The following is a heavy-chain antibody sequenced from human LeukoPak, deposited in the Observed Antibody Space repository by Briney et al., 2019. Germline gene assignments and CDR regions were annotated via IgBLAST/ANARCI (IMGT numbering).Heavy chain of an antibody. CDR1: GYTFTSYG. Sequence: ASVKVSCKASGYTFTSYGISWVRQAPGQGLEWMGWISAYNGNTNYAQKLQGRVTMTTDTSTCTAYMELRSLRSDDTAVYYCERDDYYDSSGYYPFDYWGQGTLVTVSS. CDR2: ISAYNGNT. V-gene: IGHV1-18*01. J-gene: IGHJ4*02. D-gene: IGHD3-22*01. CDR3: ERDDYYDSSGYYPFDY.